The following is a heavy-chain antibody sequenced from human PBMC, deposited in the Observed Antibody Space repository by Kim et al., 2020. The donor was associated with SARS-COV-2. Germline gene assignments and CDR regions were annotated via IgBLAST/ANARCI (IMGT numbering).Heavy chain of an antibody. CDR1: GFTFSDYY. J-gene: IGHJ6*02. V-gene: IGHV3-11*01. CDR3: ATAAPLDVLRYFDRYYYYGMDV. Sequence: GGSLRLSCAASGFTFSDYYMSWIRQAPGKGLEWVSYISSSGSTIYYADSVKGRFTISRDNAKNSLYLQMNSLRAEDTAVYYCATAAPLDVLRYFDRYYYYGMDVWGQGTTVTVSS. D-gene: IGHD3-9*01. CDR2: ISSSGSTI.